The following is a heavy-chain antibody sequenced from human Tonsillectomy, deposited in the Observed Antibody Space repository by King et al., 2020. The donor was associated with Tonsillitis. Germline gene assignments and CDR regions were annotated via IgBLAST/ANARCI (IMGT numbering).Heavy chain of an antibody. J-gene: IGHJ4*02. V-gene: IGHV1-46*01. CDR3: AREYRGPLAVAGTRGY. CDR1: GYTFTSYY. Sequence: QLVQSGAEVKKPGASVKVSCKASGYTFTSYYMHWVRQAPGQGLEWIGIINPSGGSTSYAQKFQGRVTMTRDTSTSTVYMELSSLRSEDTAVYYCAREYRGPLAVAGTRGYWGQGTLVTVSS. CDR2: INPSGGST. D-gene: IGHD6-19*01.